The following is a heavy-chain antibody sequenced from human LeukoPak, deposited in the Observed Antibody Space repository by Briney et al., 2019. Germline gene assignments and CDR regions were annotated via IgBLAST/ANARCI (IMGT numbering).Heavy chain of an antibody. J-gene: IGHJ4*02. CDR3: ARFWGGNSGFFDY. CDR1: GFTFRSYE. V-gene: IGHV3-48*03. Sequence: GGSQRLSCAASGFTFRSYEMNWIRQAPGKGLEWLSYISRRGTTRYYADSVKRRYTDSRDNAKNSLYLQMNSLRAEDRAVYYCARFWGGNSGFFDYWGQGTLVTVSS. CDR2: ISRRGTTR. D-gene: IGHD2/OR15-2a*01.